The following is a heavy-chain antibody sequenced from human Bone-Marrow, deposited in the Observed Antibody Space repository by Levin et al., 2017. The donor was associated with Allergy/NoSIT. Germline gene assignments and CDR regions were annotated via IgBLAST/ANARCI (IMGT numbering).Heavy chain of an antibody. Sequence: PGGSLRLSCAASGFTFSSYWMSWVRQAPGKGLEWVANIKQDGSEKYYVDSVKGRFTISRDNAKNSLYLQMNSLRAEDTAVYYCARVDDILTAPSPGRYYYYYYYMDVWGKGTTVTVSS. CDR1: GFTFSSYW. J-gene: IGHJ6*03. CDR3: ARVDDILTAPSPGRYYYYYYYMDV. CDR2: IKQDGSEK. D-gene: IGHD3-9*01. V-gene: IGHV3-7*01.